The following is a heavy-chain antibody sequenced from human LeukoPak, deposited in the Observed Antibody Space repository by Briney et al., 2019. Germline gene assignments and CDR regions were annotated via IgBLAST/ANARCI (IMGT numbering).Heavy chain of an antibody. V-gene: IGHV5-10-1*01. J-gene: IGHJ4*02. Sequence: GESLKISCQGSGYTFPSFWITWVRQMPGKGLEWMGMIDPSDSYTSYSPSFQGHVTISADKSITTAYLQWSSLKASDTALYYCARQGYTRSSYDFWGQGTLVTVSS. CDR3: ARQGYTRSSYDF. D-gene: IGHD6-6*01. CDR1: GYTFPSFW. CDR2: IDPSDSYT.